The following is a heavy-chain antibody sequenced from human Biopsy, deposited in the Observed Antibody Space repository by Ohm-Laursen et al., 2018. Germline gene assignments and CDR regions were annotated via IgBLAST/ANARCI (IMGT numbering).Heavy chain of an antibody. D-gene: IGHD2-21*01. V-gene: IGHV4-61*01. CDR1: GGSVSSSNYY. CDR3: AIDRVPRRGVMPLYYYGMDV. CDR2: IYNTERT. Sequence: SDTLSLTCSVSGGSVSSSNYYWNWIRQTPGKGLEWIGFIYNTERTNYNPSLKSRVTISLDTSKNQFSLELSSVIPSDTAVYYCAIDRVPRRGVMPLYYYGMDVWGQGSTVTVSS. J-gene: IGHJ6*02.